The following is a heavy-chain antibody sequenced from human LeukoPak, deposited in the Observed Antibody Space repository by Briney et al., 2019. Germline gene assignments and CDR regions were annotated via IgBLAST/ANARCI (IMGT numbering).Heavy chain of an antibody. J-gene: IGHJ4*02. D-gene: IGHD1-1*01. Sequence: GGSLRLSCTASGFTFTTYSMDWVRQAPGKGLEWVSSISSSSSNIYYADSVKGRFTISRDNAKNSLYLQMNSLRVEDTAVYYCARCTTGRTFGSLREIKRSREIDYWGQGTLVTVSS. CDR2: ISSSSSNI. V-gene: IGHV3-21*01. CDR1: GFTFTTYS. CDR3: ARCTTGRTFGSLREIKRSREIDY.